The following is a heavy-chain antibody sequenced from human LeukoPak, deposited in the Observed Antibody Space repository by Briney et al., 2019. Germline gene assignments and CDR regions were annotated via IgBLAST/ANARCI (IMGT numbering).Heavy chain of an antibody. V-gene: IGHV1-2*02. J-gene: IGHJ6*02. CDR1: GYTFTSYD. CDR2: MNPNSGGT. D-gene: IGHD2-21*02. Sequence: ASVKVSCKASGYTFTSYDINWVRQATGQGLEWMGWMNPNSGGTKYAQKFQGRVTMTRDTSISTAYMELSRLRSEEPAVYYCARGDWTNYYYYGMDVWGQGTTVTVSS. CDR3: ARGDWTNYYYYGMDV.